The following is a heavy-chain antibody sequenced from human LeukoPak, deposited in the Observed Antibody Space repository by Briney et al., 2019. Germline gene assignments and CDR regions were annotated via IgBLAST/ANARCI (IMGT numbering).Heavy chain of an antibody. J-gene: IGHJ4*02. Sequence: SETLSLTCTVSGGSISSYYWSWIRQPPGKGLEWIGYIYYSGSTNYNPSLKSRVTISLDTSKNQFSLKLSSVTAADTAVYYCARLDRSSLGGFDYWGQGTLVTVSS. V-gene: IGHV4-59*01. CDR3: ARLDRSSLGGFDY. CDR1: GGSISSYY. D-gene: IGHD6-6*01. CDR2: IYYSGST.